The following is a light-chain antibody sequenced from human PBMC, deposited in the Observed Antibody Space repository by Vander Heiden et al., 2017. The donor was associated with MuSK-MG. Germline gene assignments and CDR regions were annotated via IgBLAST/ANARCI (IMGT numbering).Light chain of an antibody. CDR2: EVS. CDR3: SSFAGSRSLL. Sequence: QSALTQPPSASGSPGQSVTISCTGTSSDVGGYNYVSWYQQHPGKAPKVMMDEVSRRPSGVPERFSGSKSGNTASLTVSGLQAEDEAEDFCSSFAGSRSLLFGGGTKLTV. CDR1: SSDVGGYNY. V-gene: IGLV2-8*01. J-gene: IGLJ2*01.